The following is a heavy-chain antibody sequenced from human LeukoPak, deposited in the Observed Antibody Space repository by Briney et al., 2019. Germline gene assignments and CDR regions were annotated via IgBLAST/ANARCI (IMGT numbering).Heavy chain of an antibody. CDR1: GFTFNNYY. CDR3: ASPGGIAAAGADY. V-gene: IGHV3-7*03. D-gene: IGHD6-13*01. CDR2: IKQDGSEK. J-gene: IGHJ4*02. Sequence: GGSLRLSCAASGFTFNNYYMSWVRQAPGKGLEWVANIKQDGSEKYSVDSVKGRFTISRDNAKNSLYLQMNSLRVEDTAVYYCASPGGIAAAGADYWGQGTLVTVSS.